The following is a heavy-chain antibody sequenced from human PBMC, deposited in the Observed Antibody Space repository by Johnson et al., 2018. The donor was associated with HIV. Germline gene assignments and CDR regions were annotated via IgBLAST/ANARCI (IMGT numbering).Heavy chain of an antibody. CDR3: ARLGAITATGVGALDI. V-gene: IGHV3-20*04. J-gene: IGHJ3*02. D-gene: IGHD7-27*01. Sequence: VQLVESGGGLVQPGRSLRLSCAASGFTFDDHGMSWVRQAPGKGLEWVSGINWNGGSTGYAGSVKGRFTISRDNSKNSLYLQMNSLRAEDTAVYYCARLGAITATGVGALDIWGRGTMVTVSS. CDR2: INWNGGST. CDR1: GFTFDDHG.